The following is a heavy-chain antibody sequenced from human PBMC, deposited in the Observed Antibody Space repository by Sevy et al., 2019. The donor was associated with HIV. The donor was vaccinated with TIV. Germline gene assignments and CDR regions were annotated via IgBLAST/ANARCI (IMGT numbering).Heavy chain of an antibody. D-gene: IGHD1-26*01. CDR3: ARDKGGSYTLGFDY. J-gene: IGHJ4*02. CDR1: GFTFSSYS. Sequence: GESLKISRAASGFTFSSYSMNWVRQAPGKGLEWVSYISSSSSTIYYADSVKGRFTISRDNAKNSLYLQMNSLRDEDTAVYYCARDKGGSYTLGFDYWGQGTLVTVSS. V-gene: IGHV3-48*02. CDR2: ISSSSSTI.